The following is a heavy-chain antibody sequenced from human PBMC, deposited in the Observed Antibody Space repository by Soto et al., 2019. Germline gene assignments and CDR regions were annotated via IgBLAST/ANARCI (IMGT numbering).Heavy chain of an antibody. V-gene: IGHV3-66*01. CDR2: IYSGGST. Sequence: GGSLRLSCGPSGFTVRSNYISSVPQAPGKGLKWVSVIYSGGSTDYPDSVKGSFTISRDNSKNTLYLQMNILRAEDTAVYYCARDYISSYYYGMDVWGQGT. CDR1: GFTVRSNY. CDR3: ARDYISSYYYGMDV. D-gene: IGHD6-6*01. J-gene: IGHJ6*02.